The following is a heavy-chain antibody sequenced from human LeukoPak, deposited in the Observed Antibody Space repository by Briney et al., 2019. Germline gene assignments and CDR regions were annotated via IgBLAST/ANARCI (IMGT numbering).Heavy chain of an antibody. Sequence: GSSVKVSCKASGGTFSSYAISWVRQAPGQGLEWMGGIIPIFGTANYAQKFQGRVTITADESTSTAYMELSSLRSEDTAVYYCARGTELSGLAPFLYFQHWGQGTLVTVSS. CDR2: IIPIFGTA. J-gene: IGHJ1*01. V-gene: IGHV1-69*01. CDR1: GGTFSSYA. CDR3: ARGTELSGLAPFLYFQH. D-gene: IGHD3-22*01.